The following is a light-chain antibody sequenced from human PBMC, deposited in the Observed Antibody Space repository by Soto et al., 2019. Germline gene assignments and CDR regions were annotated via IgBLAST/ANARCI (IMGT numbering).Light chain of an antibody. J-gene: IGKJ5*01. CDR1: QSVSSSY. CDR3: QQYGSSPQA. V-gene: IGKV3-20*01. CDR2: GAS. Sequence: EIGLTQSPGTRSLSPGERTTLSCRASQSVSSSYLAWYQKKPGQAPGLLLYGASSRATGIPDRFSGSGSGTDFTLTISRLEPEDSAVYYCQQYGSSPQAFGQGTDWRL.